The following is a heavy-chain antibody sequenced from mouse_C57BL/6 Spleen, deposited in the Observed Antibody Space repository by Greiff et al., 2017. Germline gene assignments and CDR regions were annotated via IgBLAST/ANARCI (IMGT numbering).Heavy chain of an antibody. CDR3: ARDSPLITTVVEAYAMDY. CDR1: GFTFSSYA. Sequence: EVQRVESGGGLVKPGGSLKLSCAASGFTFSSYAMSWVRQTPEKRLEWVATISDGGSYTYYPDNVKGRFTISRDNAKNNLYLQMSHLKSEDTAMYYCARDSPLITTVVEAYAMDYWGQGTSVTVSS. CDR2: ISDGGSYT. V-gene: IGHV5-4*01. J-gene: IGHJ4*01. D-gene: IGHD1-1*01.